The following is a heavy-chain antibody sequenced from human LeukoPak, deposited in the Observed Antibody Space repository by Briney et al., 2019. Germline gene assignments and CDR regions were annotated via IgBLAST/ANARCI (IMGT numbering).Heavy chain of an antibody. CDR3: ASNLFHGSGTRYYFDY. V-gene: IGHV5-51*01. Sequence: GESLKISCKGSEYSFTSYWIGWVRQMPGKGLEWMGIIYPGDSDTRYSPSFQGQVTISADKSISTAYLQWSSLKASDTAMYYCASNLFHGSGTRYYFDYWGQGTLVTVSS. D-gene: IGHD3-10*01. CDR2: IYPGDSDT. CDR1: EYSFTSYW. J-gene: IGHJ4*02.